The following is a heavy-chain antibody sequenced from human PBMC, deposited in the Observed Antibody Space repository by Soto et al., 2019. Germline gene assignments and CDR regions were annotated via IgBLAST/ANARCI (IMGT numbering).Heavy chain of an antibody. V-gene: IGHV3-33*01. D-gene: IGHD4-17*01. CDR2: IWYDGSNK. Sequence: GGSLRLSCAASGFTFSSYGMHWVRQAPGKGLEWVAVIWYDGSNKYYADSVKGRFTISRDNSKNTLYLQMNSLRAEDTAVYYCARPYGDYDVHYFDYWGQGTLVTVSS. J-gene: IGHJ4*02. CDR1: GFTFSSYG. CDR3: ARPYGDYDVHYFDY.